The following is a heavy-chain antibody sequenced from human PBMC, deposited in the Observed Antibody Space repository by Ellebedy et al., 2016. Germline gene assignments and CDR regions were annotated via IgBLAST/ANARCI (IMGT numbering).Heavy chain of an antibody. CDR3: ARGPELAFDI. D-gene: IGHD1-26*01. V-gene: IGHV5-51*01. CDR1: GYSFTSYW. Sequence: KVSXXGSGYSFTSYWIGWVRQMPGKGLEWMGIIYPGDSDTRYSPSFQGQVTISADKSISTAYLQWSSLKASDTAMYYCARGPELAFDIWGQGTMVTVSS. J-gene: IGHJ3*02. CDR2: IYPGDSDT.